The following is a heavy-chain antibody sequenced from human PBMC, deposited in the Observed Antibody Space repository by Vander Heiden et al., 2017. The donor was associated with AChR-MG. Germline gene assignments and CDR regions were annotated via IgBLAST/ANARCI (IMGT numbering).Heavy chain of an antibody. J-gene: IGHJ5*02. Sequence: QVQLQESGPGLAKPSETLSLTCTVSGGSISSYYWSWIRQPPGKGLEWIGYIYYSGSTNYNPSLKSRVTISVDTSKNQFSLKLSSVTAADTAVYYCARDRAGRFDPWGQGTLVTVSS. CDR2: IYYSGST. CDR1: GGSISSYY. V-gene: IGHV4-59*01. CDR3: ARDRAGRFDP.